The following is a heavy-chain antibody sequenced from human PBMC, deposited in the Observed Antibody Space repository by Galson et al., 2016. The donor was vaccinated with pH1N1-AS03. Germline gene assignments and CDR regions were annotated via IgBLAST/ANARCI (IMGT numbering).Heavy chain of an antibody. CDR2: IQYDESYR. CDR1: GFTLSGYG. CDR3: VKESPKEAGDY. V-gene: IGHV3-30*02. J-gene: IGHJ4*02. Sequence: SLRLSCAASGFTLSGYGMHWVRQAPGKGTEWGAFIQYDESYRNYADSVKGRFSISRDISKNTLYLQMNSLRVEDTAMFYCVKESPKEAGDYWGRGVMVTVSS.